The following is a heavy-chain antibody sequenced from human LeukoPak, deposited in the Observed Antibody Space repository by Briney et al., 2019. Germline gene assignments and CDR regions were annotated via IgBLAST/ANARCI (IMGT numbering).Heavy chain of an antibody. Sequence: GGSLRLSCAASGFTFSSHTMNWVRQAPGKGLEWVSSISSGRTYIYYADSVKGRFTISRDNAKNSLYLQMNSLGAEDTAVYYCARLWFGLHAFDIWGQGTIVTVSS. CDR2: ISSGRTYI. V-gene: IGHV3-21*01. CDR3: ARLWFGLHAFDI. J-gene: IGHJ3*02. CDR1: GFTFSSHT. D-gene: IGHD3-10*01.